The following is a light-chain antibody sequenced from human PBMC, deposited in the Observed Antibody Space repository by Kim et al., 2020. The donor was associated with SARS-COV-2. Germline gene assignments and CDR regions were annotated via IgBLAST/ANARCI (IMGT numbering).Light chain of an antibody. V-gene: IGKV1-5*03. J-gene: IGKJ1*01. CDR3: QQYNRYSLT. CDR2: KAS. CDR1: QSVSSW. Sequence: DIQMTQSPSTLSASVGDRVTITCRASQSVSSWLAWYQQKPEKAPKLLIYKASSLQSGVPSRFSGSGSGTEFTLTISSLRPDDFATYYCQQYNRYSLTFGQGTKLEI.